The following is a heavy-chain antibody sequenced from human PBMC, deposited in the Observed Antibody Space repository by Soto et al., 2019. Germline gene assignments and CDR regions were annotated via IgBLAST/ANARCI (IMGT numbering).Heavy chain of an antibody. CDR3: AKDSNGDYYYMDV. D-gene: IGHD4-17*01. CDR1: GFTFDDYA. J-gene: IGHJ6*03. CDR2: ISWNSGSI. V-gene: IGHV3-9*01. Sequence: EVQLVESGGGLVQPGRSLRLSCAASGFTFDDYAMHWVRQAPGKGLEWVSGISWNSGSIGYADSVKGRFTISRDNAKNSLYLQMNSLRAEDTALYYCAKDSNGDYYYMDVWGKGTTVTVSS.